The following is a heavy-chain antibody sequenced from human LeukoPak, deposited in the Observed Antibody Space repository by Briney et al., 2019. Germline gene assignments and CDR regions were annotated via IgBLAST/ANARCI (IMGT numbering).Heavy chain of an antibody. D-gene: IGHD3-3*01. V-gene: IGHV3-23*01. J-gene: IGHJ6*03. Sequence: GGSLRLSCAASGFTFSSYAMSWVRQAPGKGLEWVSAISGSGGSTYYADSVKGRFTISRDNSKNTLYLQMNSLRAEDTAVYYCAKDRTYYDFWSGYGLYYYYYMDVWGKGTTVTVSS. CDR1: GFTFSSYA. CDR3: AKDRTYYDFWSGYGLYYYYYMDV. CDR2: ISGSGGST.